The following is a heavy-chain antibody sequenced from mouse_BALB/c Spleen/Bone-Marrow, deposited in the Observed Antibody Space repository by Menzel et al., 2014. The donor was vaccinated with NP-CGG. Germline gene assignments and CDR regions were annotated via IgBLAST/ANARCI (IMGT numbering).Heavy chain of an antibody. D-gene: IGHD1-1*01. J-gene: IGHJ3*01. CDR2: INPSNGGT. CDR3: TREPDTTFAY. V-gene: IGHV1S81*02. Sequence: QVQLQQSGAELVKPGASVKLSCKASGYTFTSYYMYWVKQRPGQGLEWIGEINPSNGGTNFNEKFKSKATLTVDKSSSTAYMQLSSLTSEDSAVYYCTREPDTTFAYWGQATLVTISA. CDR1: GYTFTSYY.